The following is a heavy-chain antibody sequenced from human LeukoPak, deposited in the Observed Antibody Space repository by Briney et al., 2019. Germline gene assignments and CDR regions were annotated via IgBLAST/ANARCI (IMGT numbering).Heavy chain of an antibody. V-gene: IGHV4-59*01. CDR3: ASLVGATGGDY. Sequence: PSETLSLTCTVSGGSISSYYWSWIRQPPGKGLEWIGYIYYSGSTNYNPSLKSRVTISVDTSKNQFSLKLSSVTAADTAVYYCASLVGATGGDYWGQGTLVTVSS. CDR2: IYYSGST. J-gene: IGHJ4*02. D-gene: IGHD1-26*01. CDR1: GGSISSYY.